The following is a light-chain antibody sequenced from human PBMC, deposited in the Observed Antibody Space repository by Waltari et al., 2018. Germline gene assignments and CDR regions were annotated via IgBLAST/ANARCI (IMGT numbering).Light chain of an antibody. V-gene: IGKV3-15*01. CDR3: QHYNDWPT. Sequence: DILMPQSPATLSVSPGERATLSSRASQSVSSNLAWYQQKPGQAPRLLIYGASNRPTCIPARFSGSWFGTEFTLTISRLQSEDFAVDYCQHYNDWPTFGQGTQVEIE. CDR1: QSVSSN. J-gene: IGKJ1*01. CDR2: GAS.